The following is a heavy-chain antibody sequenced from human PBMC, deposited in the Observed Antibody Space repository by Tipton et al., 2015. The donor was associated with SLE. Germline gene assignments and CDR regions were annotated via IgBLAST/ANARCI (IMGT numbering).Heavy chain of an antibody. V-gene: IGHV4-39*07. D-gene: IGHD2-8*01. CDR3: ARASPGVWYFDL. Sequence: GLVKPSETLSLNCTVSGGSISSRSYQWGWIRQPPGEGLQWVGGIYYSGTTYYNPSLMSRVTISLDTSQNQFSLRLSSVAAADTAVYYCARASPGVWYFDLWGRGTLVTVSS. CDR2: IYYSGTT. J-gene: IGHJ2*01. CDR1: GGSISSRSYQ.